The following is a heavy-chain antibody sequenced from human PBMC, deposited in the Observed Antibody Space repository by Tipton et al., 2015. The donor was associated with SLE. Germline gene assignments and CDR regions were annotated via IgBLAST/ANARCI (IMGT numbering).Heavy chain of an antibody. J-gene: IGHJ3*02. V-gene: IGHV4-39*07. D-gene: IGHD2-15*01. CDR1: GGSISSSSNY. Sequence: TLSLTCTVSGGSISSSSNYWGWIRQPPGKALEWIGSIYYSGSTNYNPSLKSRVTISVDTSKNQFSLKLSSVTAADTAVYYCARAEGSWDAFDIWGQGTMVTVSS. CDR3: ARAEGSWDAFDI. CDR2: IYYSGST.